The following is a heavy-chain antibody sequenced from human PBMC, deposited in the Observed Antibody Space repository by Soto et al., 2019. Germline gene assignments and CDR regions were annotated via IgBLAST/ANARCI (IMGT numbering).Heavy chain of an antibody. D-gene: IGHD6-19*01. Sequence: KTSETLSLTCAVSGGSISSSNWWSWVRQPPGKGLEWIGEIYHSGSTNYNPSLKSRVTISVDKSKNQFSLKLSSVTAADTAVYYCASPFVSSGRLAPLYFDYWGQGTLVTVSS. CDR1: GGSISSSNW. J-gene: IGHJ4*02. V-gene: IGHV4-4*02. CDR3: ASPFVSSGRLAPLYFDY. CDR2: IYHSGST.